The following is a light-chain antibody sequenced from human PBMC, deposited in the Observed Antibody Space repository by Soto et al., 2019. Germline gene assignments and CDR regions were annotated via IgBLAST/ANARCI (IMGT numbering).Light chain of an antibody. V-gene: IGLV2-14*01. CDR1: SSDVGGYNY. CDR3: SSYTSRITVV. J-gene: IGLJ2*01. CDR2: DVS. Sequence: QSALTQPASVSGSPGQSITISCTGTSSDVGGYNYVSWYQQHPDKAPKLMIYDVSSRPSGVSSRFSGSKSGNTASLTISGLQAEDEANYYCSSYTSRITVVFGGGTKLTVL.